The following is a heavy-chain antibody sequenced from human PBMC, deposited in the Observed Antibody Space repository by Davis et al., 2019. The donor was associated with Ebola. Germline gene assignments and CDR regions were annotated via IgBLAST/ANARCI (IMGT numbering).Heavy chain of an antibody. CDR3: TRAFRYGMDV. D-gene: IGHD3-10*01. J-gene: IGHJ6*04. CDR1: GFTFSDYY. Sequence: GESLKISCAASGFTFSDYYMNWIRQAPGKGLEWVSYISSSGTTMYYADSVKGRFTISRDHAKSSLYLQMNSLRAEDTAVYYCTRAFRYGMDVWGKGTTVTVSS. V-gene: IGHV3-11*04. CDR2: ISSSGTTM.